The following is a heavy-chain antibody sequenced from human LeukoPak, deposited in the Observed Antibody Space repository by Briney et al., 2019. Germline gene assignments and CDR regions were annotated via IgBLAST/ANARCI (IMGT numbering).Heavy chain of an antibody. D-gene: IGHD6-19*01. J-gene: IGHJ6*02. V-gene: IGHV3-49*04. Sequence: GRSLRLSCTASGFTFGDYAMSWVRRAPGKGLEWVGFIRSKAYGGTTEYAASVKGRFTISRDDSKSIAYLQMNSLKTEDTAVYYCTRDEGSGWGYYYYGMDVWGQGTTVTVSS. CDR2: IRSKAYGGTT. CDR1: GFTFGDYA. CDR3: TRDEGSGWGYYYYGMDV.